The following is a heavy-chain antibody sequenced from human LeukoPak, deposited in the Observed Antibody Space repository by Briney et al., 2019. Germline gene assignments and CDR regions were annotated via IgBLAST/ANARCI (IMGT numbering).Heavy chain of an antibody. CDR3: AKAYLVGANPYYYYYYMDV. CDR2: IRYDGSNK. V-gene: IGHV3-30*02. Sequence: GGSLRLSCAASGFTFSSYGMHWVRQSPGKRLEWVAFIRYDGSNKYYADSVKGRFTISRDNSKNTLYLQMNSLRAEDTAVYYCAKAYLVGANPYYYYYYMDVWGKGTTVTVSS. D-gene: IGHD1-26*01. J-gene: IGHJ6*03. CDR1: GFTFSSYG.